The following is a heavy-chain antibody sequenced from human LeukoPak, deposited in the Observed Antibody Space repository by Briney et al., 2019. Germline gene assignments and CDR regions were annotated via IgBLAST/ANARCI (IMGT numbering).Heavy chain of an antibody. V-gene: IGHV3-48*03. D-gene: IGHD3-22*01. Sequence: GGSLRLSCAASGFTFSSYEMNWVRQAPGKGLEWVSYISSSGSTIYYADSVKGRFTISRDNSKNTLYLQMNSLRAEDTAVYYCAKDLYYYDSSGYYYVSGNFDYWGQGTLVTVSS. J-gene: IGHJ4*02. CDR1: GFTFSSYE. CDR2: ISSSGSTI. CDR3: AKDLYYYDSSGYYYVSGNFDY.